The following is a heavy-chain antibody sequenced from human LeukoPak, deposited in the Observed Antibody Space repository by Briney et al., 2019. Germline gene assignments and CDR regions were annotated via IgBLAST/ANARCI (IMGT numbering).Heavy chain of an antibody. CDR2: INHSGST. CDR1: GGSFSGYY. V-gene: IGHV4-34*01. D-gene: IGHD2-15*01. CDR3: ARELGYCSGGSCHYPFDY. J-gene: IGHJ4*02. Sequence: SETLSLTCAVYGGSFSGYYWSWIRQPPGKGLEWIGEINHSGSTNYNPSLKSRVTISVDTSKNQFSLKLSSVTAADTAVYYCARELGYCSGGSCHYPFDYWGQGTLVTVSS.